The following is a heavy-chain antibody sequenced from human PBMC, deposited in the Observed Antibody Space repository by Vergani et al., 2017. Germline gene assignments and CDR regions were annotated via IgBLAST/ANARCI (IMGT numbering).Heavy chain of an antibody. CDR1: GFTFSSYA. CDR2: ISGSGGST. D-gene: IGHD2-2*01. V-gene: IGHV3-23*01. J-gene: IGHJ6*03. CDR3: AKGLNGVECSSTSCYRNYYYYMDV. Sequence: EVQLLESGGGLVQPGGSLRLSCAASGFTFSSYAMSWVRQAPGKGLEWVSAISGSGGSTYYADSVKGRFTISRDNSKNTLYLQMNSLGAEDTAVYYCAKGLNGVECSSTSCYRNYYYYMDVWGKXP.